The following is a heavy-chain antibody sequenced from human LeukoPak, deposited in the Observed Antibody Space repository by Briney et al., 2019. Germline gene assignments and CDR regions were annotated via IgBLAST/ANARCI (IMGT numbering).Heavy chain of an antibody. CDR2: INPNSGGT. J-gene: IGHJ4*02. Sequence: ASVKVSCKVSGYTLTELSMHWVRQAPGQGLEWMGWINPNSGGTNYAQKFQGRVTMTRDTSISTAYMELSRLRSDDTAVYYCVRARIPIVVVVAASNGLFDYWGQGTLVTVSS. CDR1: GYTLTELS. CDR3: VRARIPIVVVVAASNGLFDY. D-gene: IGHD2-15*01. V-gene: IGHV1-2*02.